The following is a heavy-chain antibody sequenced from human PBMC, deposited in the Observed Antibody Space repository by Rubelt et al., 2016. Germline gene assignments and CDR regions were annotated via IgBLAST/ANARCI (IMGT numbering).Heavy chain of an antibody. D-gene: IGHD3-22*01. CDR1: GGSFNGYY. J-gene: IGHJ4*02. V-gene: IGHV4-34*01. CDR2: INHSGST. Sequence: QVQLQQWGAGLLKPSETLSLTCAVYGGSFNGYYWSWIRQPPGKGLEWIGEINHSGSTYYNPSLESRLTISVDTSKNQFSRNLSAVTAADTSVDYCARNDHYDSRWGQGTLVTVSS. CDR3: ARNDHYDSR.